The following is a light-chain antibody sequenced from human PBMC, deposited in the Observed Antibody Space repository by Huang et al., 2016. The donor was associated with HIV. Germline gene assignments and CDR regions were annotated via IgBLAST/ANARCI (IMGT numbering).Light chain of an antibody. CDR3: QQYADYPYT. V-gene: IGKV1-5*03. Sequence: DIQMTQSPSTLSASVGDRVTITCRASQTVSGGLAWYQQKPGEAPNRLIDEASTLQSGVPSRFSGSGSGTEFTLTISSLQPDDFASYYCQQYADYPYTFGQGTKLEIK. CDR2: EAS. CDR1: QTVSGG. J-gene: IGKJ2*01.